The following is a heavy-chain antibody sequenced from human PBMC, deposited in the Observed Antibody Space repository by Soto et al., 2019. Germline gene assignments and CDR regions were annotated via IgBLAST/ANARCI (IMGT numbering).Heavy chain of an antibody. D-gene: IGHD1-1*01. CDR3: AKGGSTNWQIDY. CDR2: ISGSGAYT. V-gene: IGHV3-23*01. Sequence: EVQLLESGGGLAQPGGSLRLSCAASGFTFSSYALSWVRQAPGKGLEWVSGISGSGAYTYYADSVKGRFTISRDNSKHTLYLQMNSLRADDTAVYYCAKGGSTNWQIDYWGQGTLVTVSS. CDR1: GFTFSSYA. J-gene: IGHJ4*02.